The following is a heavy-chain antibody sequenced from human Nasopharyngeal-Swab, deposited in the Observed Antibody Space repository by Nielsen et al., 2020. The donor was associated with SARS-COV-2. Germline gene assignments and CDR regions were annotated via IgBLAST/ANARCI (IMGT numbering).Heavy chain of an antibody. CDR1: GYTFANYG. CDR2: ISVYNGNT. D-gene: IGHD6-19*01. CDR3: ARGNGWYPDH. J-gene: IGHJ4*02. V-gene: IGHV1-18*01. Sequence: ASVKVSCKASGYTFANYGVSWVRQAPGQGLEWMGWISVYNGNTGYAQNFQGRVTTTTDTSTNTGYLELRSLRSDDTAVHYCARGNGWYPDHWGQGTLVTVSS.